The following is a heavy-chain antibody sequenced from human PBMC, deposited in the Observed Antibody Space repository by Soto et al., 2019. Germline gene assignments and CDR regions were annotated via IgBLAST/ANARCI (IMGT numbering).Heavy chain of an antibody. D-gene: IGHD3-3*01. CDR2: ISGFNGNT. J-gene: IGHJ4*02. CDR3: ARIGVSSGHESNDFHS. CDR1: GYTFNFYG. Sequence: VASVKVSCKASGYTFNFYGITWVRQAPGQGLEWMGWISGFNGNTNYAADLQGRVTMTTGTSTSTAYMELRGLRSDDTAVYYCARIGVSSGHESNDFHSWGQGTLVTVSS. V-gene: IGHV1-18*01.